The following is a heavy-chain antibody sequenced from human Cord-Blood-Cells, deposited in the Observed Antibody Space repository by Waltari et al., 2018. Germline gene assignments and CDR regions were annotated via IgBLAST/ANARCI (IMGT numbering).Heavy chain of an antibody. V-gene: IGHV1-69*06. D-gene: IGHD6-6*01. Sequence: VQLVQSGAEVKKAGSSVKVSCKASGGTFSSYAISWVRQAPGQGLEGMGGVIPIFGTANYVQKFQCRVTITADKYTSTAYVELSGLRSENTALYYSARAASIAARYWYFDLWGRGTLVTVSS. CDR2: VIPIFGTA. CDR3: ARAASIAARYWYFDL. CDR1: GGTFSSYA. J-gene: IGHJ2*01.